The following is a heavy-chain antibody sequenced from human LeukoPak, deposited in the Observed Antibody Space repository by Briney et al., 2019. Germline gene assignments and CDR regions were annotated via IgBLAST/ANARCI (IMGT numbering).Heavy chain of an antibody. V-gene: IGHV3-7*01. J-gene: IGHJ1*01. CDR2: INPDGRDT. CDR1: GFTFKRCW. CDR3: TSWGDTTAEYFQR. D-gene: IGHD2-21*02. Sequence: RGSLRLSCVVSGFTFKRCWMNWVRQAPGKGLEWVAHINPDGRDTYYVDSVKGRFTISRDNAQNSMYLQMNSLRVEDTAVYYCTSWGDTTAEYFQRWGQGTLVTVSS.